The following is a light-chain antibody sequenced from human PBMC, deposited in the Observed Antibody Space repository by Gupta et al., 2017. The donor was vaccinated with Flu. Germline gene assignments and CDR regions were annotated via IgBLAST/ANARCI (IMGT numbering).Light chain of an antibody. V-gene: IGKV3D-15*01. CDR1: QSARRN. Sequence: TLSVSPGARATLPCRARQSARRNLDWYEKTPCQAPARLIYGASTKSKGSSATCSGSGVGTEPNLTISSSHSEDFEVYYCQQENNGHPMSTFGQGTKMDIK. CDR2: GAS. CDR3: QQENNGHPMST. J-gene: IGKJ2*01.